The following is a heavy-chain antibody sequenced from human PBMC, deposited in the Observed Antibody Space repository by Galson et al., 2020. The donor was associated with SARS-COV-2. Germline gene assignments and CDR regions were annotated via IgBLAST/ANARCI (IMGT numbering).Heavy chain of an antibody. CDR3: ARGSIYYDFWSGRAEYFQH. CDR2: IKQDGSEK. Sequence: GGSLRLSCAASGFTFSSYWMSWVRQAPGKGLEWVANIKQDGSEKYYVDSVKGRFTISRDNAKNSLYLQMNNLRVEDTAVYFCARGSIYYDFWSGRAEYFQHWGQGTLVTLSS. D-gene: IGHD3-3*01. J-gene: IGHJ1*01. V-gene: IGHV3-7*01. CDR1: GFTFSSYW.